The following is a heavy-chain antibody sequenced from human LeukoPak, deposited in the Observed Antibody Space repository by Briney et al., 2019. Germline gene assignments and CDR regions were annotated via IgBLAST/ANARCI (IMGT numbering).Heavy chain of an antibody. D-gene: IGHD1-26*01. CDR1: GYSFTSYW. CDR2: IYPGDSDA. J-gene: IGHJ4*02. Sequence: GESLTISCKGSGYSFTSYWIGWVRQMPGKGLKWMGIIYPGDSDARYSPSFQGQVTISADKSISTAYLQWSSLKASDTAMYYCARRRDLYSGSYYPFDYWGQGNLVTVSS. V-gene: IGHV5-51*01. CDR3: ARRRDLYSGSYYPFDY.